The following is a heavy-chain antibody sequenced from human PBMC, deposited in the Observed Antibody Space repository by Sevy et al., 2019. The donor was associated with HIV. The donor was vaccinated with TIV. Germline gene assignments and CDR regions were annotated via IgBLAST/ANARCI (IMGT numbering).Heavy chain of an antibody. D-gene: IGHD3-9*01. Sequence: AGYLRLYCVVSGFTFTTSGMHWVRQAPGKALEWVAALAYHGRDKFYADSVKGRFTISRDNSDKILYLHMNSLRSEDTAVYYCAKDFTGYNGMDVWGQGTMVTVSS. V-gene: IGHV3-30*18. CDR1: GFTFTTSG. J-gene: IGHJ6*02. CDR3: AKDFTGYNGMDV. CDR2: LAYHGRDK.